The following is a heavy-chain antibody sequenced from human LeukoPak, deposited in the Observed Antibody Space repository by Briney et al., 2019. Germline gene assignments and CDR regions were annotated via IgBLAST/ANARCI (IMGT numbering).Heavy chain of an antibody. Sequence: ASVKVSCKTSGYTFTTYAINWVRQVPGQGLEWMGWINTNTGNPTYAQGFTGRFVFSLDTSVSTTYLQISSLKAEDTAMYYCARREPRGSNYGVDVWGQGTTVTVSS. CDR3: ARREPRGSNYGVDV. J-gene: IGHJ6*02. V-gene: IGHV7-4-1*02. D-gene: IGHD1-26*01. CDR1: GYTFTTYA. CDR2: INTNTGNP.